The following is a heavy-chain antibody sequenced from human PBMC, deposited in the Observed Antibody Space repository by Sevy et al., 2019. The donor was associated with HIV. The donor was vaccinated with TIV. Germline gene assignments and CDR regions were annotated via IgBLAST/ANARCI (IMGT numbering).Heavy chain of an antibody. Sequence: GGSLSLSCAASGFTVSSNYMSWVRQAPGKGLEWVSVIYSGGSTYYADSVKGRFTISRDNSTNTLYLQMNSLTAEDTAVYYGARVGNYDILTGVGTWYYYGMDVWGQGTTVTVSS. CDR3: ARVGNYDILTGVGTWYYYGMDV. J-gene: IGHJ6*02. CDR1: GFTVSSNY. CDR2: IYSGGST. V-gene: IGHV3-53*01. D-gene: IGHD3-9*01.